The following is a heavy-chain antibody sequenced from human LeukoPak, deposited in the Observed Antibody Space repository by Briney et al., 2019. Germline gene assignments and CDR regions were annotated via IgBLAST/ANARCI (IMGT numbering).Heavy chain of an antibody. J-gene: IGHJ4*02. Sequence: SETLSLTCTVSGGSISSYYWSWIRQPPGKGLEWIGYIYYSGSTNYNPSLKSRVTISVDTSKNQFSLKLSSVTAADTAVYYCAREGRRLGGATVGHFDYWGQGTLATVSS. CDR2: IYYSGST. D-gene: IGHD1-26*01. CDR3: AREGRRLGGATVGHFDY. CDR1: GGSISSYY. V-gene: IGHV4-59*01.